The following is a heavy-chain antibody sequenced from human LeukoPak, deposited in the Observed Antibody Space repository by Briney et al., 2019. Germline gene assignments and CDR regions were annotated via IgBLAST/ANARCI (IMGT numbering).Heavy chain of an antibody. J-gene: IGHJ3*02. Sequence: SVKVSCKASGGTFSSYAISWVRQAPGQGLEWMGGIIPIFGTANYAQKFQGRVTITTDESTSTAYMELSSLRSEDTAVYYCARAYDYVWGSYRFTGNAFDIWGQGTMVTVSS. CDR1: GGTFSSYA. CDR2: IIPIFGTA. D-gene: IGHD3-16*02. CDR3: ARAYDYVWGSYRFTGNAFDI. V-gene: IGHV1-69*05.